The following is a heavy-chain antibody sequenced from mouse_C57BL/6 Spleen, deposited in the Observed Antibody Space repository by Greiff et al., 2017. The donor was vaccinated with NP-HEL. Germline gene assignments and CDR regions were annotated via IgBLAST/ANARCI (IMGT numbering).Heavy chain of an antibody. CDR3: VSPYYYGSRGYAMDY. CDR2: IRSKSNNYAT. D-gene: IGHD1-1*01. Sequence: EVQGVESGGGLVQPKGSLKLSCAASGFSFNTYAMNWVRQAPGKGVEWVARIRSKSNNYATYYADSVKDRFTISRDDSESMLYLQMNNLKTEDTAMYYCVSPYYYGSRGYAMDYWGQGTSVTVSS. CDR1: GFSFNTYA. V-gene: IGHV10-1*01. J-gene: IGHJ4*01.